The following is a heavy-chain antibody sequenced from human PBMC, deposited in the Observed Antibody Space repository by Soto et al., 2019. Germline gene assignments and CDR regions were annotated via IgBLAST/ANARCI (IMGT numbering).Heavy chain of an antibody. CDR1: GFTFSSYG. CDR3: AKDRHRSGSPHPFDY. V-gene: IGHV3-30*02. Sequence: GGSLRLSCAASGFTFSSYGMHWVRQAPGKGLEWVAIIRYDGGNKYYADSVKGRFTISRDNSKNTLYLQMNSLRAEDTAVYYCAKDRHRSGSPHPFDYWGQGTLVTVSS. CDR2: IRYDGGNK. D-gene: IGHD3-22*01. J-gene: IGHJ4*02.